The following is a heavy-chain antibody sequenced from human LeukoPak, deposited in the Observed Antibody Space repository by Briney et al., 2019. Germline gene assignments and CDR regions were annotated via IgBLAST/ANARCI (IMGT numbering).Heavy chain of an antibody. Sequence: PGGSLRLSCAASGFTFSAYSMNWVRQAPGKGLEWVSHISSGGAPIFYADSVKGRFTISRDNGQNSLYLQMNSLRDGDTAMYYCARAGIVGATVDYWGQGTLVTVSS. V-gene: IGHV3-48*02. CDR2: ISSGGAPI. CDR1: GFTFSAYS. CDR3: ARAGIVGATVDY. D-gene: IGHD1-26*01. J-gene: IGHJ4*02.